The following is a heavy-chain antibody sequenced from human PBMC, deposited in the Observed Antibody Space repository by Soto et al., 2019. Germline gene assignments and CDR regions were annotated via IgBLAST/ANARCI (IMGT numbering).Heavy chain of an antibody. V-gene: IGHV1-8*01. CDR1: GYTFTSYD. Sequence: ASVKVSCKASGYTFTSYDINWVRQATGQGLEWMGWMNPNSGNTGYAQKFQGRVTMTRNTSISTAYMELSSLRSEDTAVYYCARSHPTSYYYGSGSPAPYYYYYGMDVWGQGTTVTVSS. CDR3: ARSHPTSYYYGSGSPAPYYYYYGMDV. D-gene: IGHD3-10*01. CDR2: MNPNSGNT. J-gene: IGHJ6*02.